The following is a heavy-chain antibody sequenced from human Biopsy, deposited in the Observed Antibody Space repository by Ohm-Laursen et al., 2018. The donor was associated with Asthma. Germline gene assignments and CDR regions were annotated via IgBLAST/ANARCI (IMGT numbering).Heavy chain of an antibody. CDR3: AREGVAGTHIED. J-gene: IGHJ4*02. Sequence: SLRLSCAASGFTFSDYDMHWVRQAPGKGLEWVAVISYDGSSIYYADSVKGRFTISRDNSKNTLSLQMNSLTAEDTAVYYCAREGVAGTHIEDWGRGTLVTVSS. CDR1: GFTFSDYD. CDR2: ISYDGSSI. V-gene: IGHV3-30-3*01. D-gene: IGHD6-19*01.